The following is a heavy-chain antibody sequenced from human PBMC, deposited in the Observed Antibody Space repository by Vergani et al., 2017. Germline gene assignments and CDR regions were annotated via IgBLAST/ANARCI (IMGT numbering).Heavy chain of an antibody. CDR2: MNGNGDTI. CDR1: GFTFNEYW. CDR3: ARARKFRFGVVWENLFDP. J-gene: IGHJ5*02. V-gene: IGHV3-74*01. D-gene: IGHD3-3*01. Sequence: EVELVESGGGLVQPGGSLRLSCAASGFTFNEYWMHWARHVPGRGLVWGSGMNGNGDTISYADSVEGRFTISRENAKNTLFLQMNSLRAEDTSVYYCARARKFRFGVVWENLFDPGGQGTLVTVSS.